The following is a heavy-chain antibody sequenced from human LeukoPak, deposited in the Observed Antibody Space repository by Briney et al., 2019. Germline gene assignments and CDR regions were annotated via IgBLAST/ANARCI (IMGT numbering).Heavy chain of an antibody. CDR1: GGSFSGYY. D-gene: IGHD3-22*01. CDR3: AREGSYYDSSGLYYMDV. CDR2: INHSGST. Sequence: PSETLSLTCAVYGGSFSGYYWSWIRQSPGKGLEWIGEINHSGSTNYNPPLKSRVTISVDTSKNQFSLKLSSVTAADTAVYYCAREGSYYDSSGLYYMDVWGKGTTVTVSS. J-gene: IGHJ6*03. V-gene: IGHV4-34*01.